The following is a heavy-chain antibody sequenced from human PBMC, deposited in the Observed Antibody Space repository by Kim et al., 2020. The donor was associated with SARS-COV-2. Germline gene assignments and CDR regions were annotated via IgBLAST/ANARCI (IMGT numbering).Heavy chain of an antibody. J-gene: IGHJ4*02. CDR2: IKSQTDGGTT. Sequence: GGSLRLSCVVSEFTFDSAWMSWVRQAPGKGLEWVGRIKSQTDGGTTDYAAPLKGRFSISRDDSKNTLYLQMNSLQPEDTAVYYCATPAGLPLPGKDWYSFDYWGQGTLVTVSS. CDR1: EFTFDSAW. CDR3: ATPAGLPLPGKDWYSFDY. D-gene: IGHD6-19*01. V-gene: IGHV3-15*01.